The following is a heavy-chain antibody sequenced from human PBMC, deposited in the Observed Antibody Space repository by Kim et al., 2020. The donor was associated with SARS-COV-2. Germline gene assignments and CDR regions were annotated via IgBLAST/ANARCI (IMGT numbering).Heavy chain of an antibody. CDR3: ARGGIAAAGTIDY. J-gene: IGHJ4*02. V-gene: IGHV6-1*01. D-gene: IGHD6-13*01. Sequence: YAVSVKSRITINPDPTKTQFSLQLNSVPPEDTAVYYCARGGIAAAGTIDYWGQGTLVTVSS.